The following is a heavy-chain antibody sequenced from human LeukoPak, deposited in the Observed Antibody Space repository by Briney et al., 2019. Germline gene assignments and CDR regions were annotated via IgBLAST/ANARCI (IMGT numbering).Heavy chain of an antibody. CDR3: ARDKVEAATTGTLLDS. CDR2: INQDGSEA. V-gene: IGHV3-7*01. D-gene: IGHD2-15*01. CDR1: GFTFSTYW. J-gene: IGHJ4*02. Sequence: LAGGSLRLSCAASGFTFSTYWMSWVRQVPGKGLEWVAVINQDGSEAYYVGSVKGRFTISRDNAKGSVYLQMNSLRGEDTAIYFCARDKVEAATTGTLLDSWGQGNLVTVSA.